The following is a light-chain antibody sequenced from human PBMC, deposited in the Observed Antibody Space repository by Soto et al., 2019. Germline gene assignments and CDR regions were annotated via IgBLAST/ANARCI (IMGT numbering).Light chain of an antibody. CDR1: QSVHTY. V-gene: IGKV3-11*01. J-gene: IGKJ2*01. CDR3: QQRSNWPPYT. Sequence: ETVLTQSPATLSLSPGERATLSCRASQSVHTYLAWYQQKAGQAPRLLIYAASNRATGIPARFSGSGSGTDFTLTISSLEPEDCAVYYCQQRSNWPPYTFGQGTKLEIK. CDR2: AAS.